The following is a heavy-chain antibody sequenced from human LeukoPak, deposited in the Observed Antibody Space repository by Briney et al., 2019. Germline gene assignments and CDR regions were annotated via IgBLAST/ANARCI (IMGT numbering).Heavy chain of an antibody. J-gene: IGHJ2*01. CDR1: GATFSSNA. D-gene: IGHD3-22*01. V-gene: IGHV1-69*04. CDR2: IIPIFGIA. Sequence: SVKVSCKASGATFSSNAISWVRQAPGQGLEWMGRIIPIFGIANYAQKFQGRVTITADKSTSTAYMELSSLRSEDTAVYYCARALGHYYDSSGYPSYWYFDLWGRGTLVTVSS. CDR3: ARALGHYYDSSGYPSYWYFDL.